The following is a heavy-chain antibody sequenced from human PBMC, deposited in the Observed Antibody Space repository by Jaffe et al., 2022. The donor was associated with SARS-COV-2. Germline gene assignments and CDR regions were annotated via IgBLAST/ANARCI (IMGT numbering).Heavy chain of an antibody. CDR3: ARGRGRNSGWHDHFDY. Sequence: QVQLVESGGGVVQPGRSLRLSCAASGFTFSEAAIYWVRQAPGKGLEWVAVISYDGSMKYHSDSVKGRFTISRDNSKGILYLQMNRLTPEDTAVYYCARGRGRNSGWHDHFDYWGQGTLVTVSP. J-gene: IGHJ4*02. CDR2: ISYDGSMK. CDR1: GFTFSEAA. V-gene: IGHV3-30-3*01. D-gene: IGHD6-19*01.